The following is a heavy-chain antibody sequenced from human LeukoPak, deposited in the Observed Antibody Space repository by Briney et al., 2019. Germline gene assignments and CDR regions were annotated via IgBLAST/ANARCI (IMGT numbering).Heavy chain of an antibody. J-gene: IGHJ3*02. CDR2: INPNSGST. CDR1: GYTFTGYY. Sequence: ASVKVSCKASGYTFTGYYMHWVRQAPGQGLEWMGWINPNSGSTNYAQKFQGRVTMTRDTSISTAYMELSRLRSDDTAVYYCARDHSSSWYYDAFDIWGQGTMVTVSS. V-gene: IGHV1-2*02. CDR3: ARDHSSSWYYDAFDI. D-gene: IGHD6-13*01.